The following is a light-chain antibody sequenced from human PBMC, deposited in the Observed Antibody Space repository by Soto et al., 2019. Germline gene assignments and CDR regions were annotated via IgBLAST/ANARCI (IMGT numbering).Light chain of an antibody. CDR3: LQHYSFPRT. V-gene: IGKV3-15*01. CDR1: QSVGSN. CDR2: GAS. J-gene: IGKJ1*01. Sequence: RVMTQSPATLSVSPGERATLSCRASQSVGSNLAWYQQIPGQAPRLLIYGASTRATGVPARFSGSGSGTEFTLTISSLQSEDFAVYYCLQHYSFPRTFGQGTKVEI.